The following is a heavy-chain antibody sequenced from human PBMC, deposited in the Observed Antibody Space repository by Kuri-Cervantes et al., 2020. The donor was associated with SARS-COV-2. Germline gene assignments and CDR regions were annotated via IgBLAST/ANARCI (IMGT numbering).Heavy chain of an antibody. Sequence: SETLSLTCAISGDSVSSNSAAWNWIRQSPSRGLEWLGRTYYRSKWYNDYAVSVKSRITINPDTSKNQFSLKLSSVTAADTAVYYCARGASYSNYEFFDYWGQGTLVTVSS. J-gene: IGHJ4*02. CDR3: ARGASYSNYEFFDY. CDR2: TYYRSKWYN. D-gene: IGHD4-11*01. CDR1: GDSVSSNSAA. V-gene: IGHV6-1*01.